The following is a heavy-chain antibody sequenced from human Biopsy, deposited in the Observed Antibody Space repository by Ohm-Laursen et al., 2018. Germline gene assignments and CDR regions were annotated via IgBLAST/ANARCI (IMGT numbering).Heavy chain of an antibody. J-gene: IGHJ6*02. CDR2: ITWNSGHI. CDR1: DFTFDDYA. Sequence: SLRLSCTASDFTFDDYAMSWVRQRPGKGLEWVSGITWNSGHIAYADSVKGRFTISRDNAKNVLWLQMNSLRVDDTAMYYCVKDIRRYFYGMDVWGQGPRSPCP. D-gene: IGHD3-10*01. CDR3: VKDIRRYFYGMDV. V-gene: IGHV3-9*01.